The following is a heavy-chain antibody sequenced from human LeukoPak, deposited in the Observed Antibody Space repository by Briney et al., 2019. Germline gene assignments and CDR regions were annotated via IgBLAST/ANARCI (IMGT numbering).Heavy chain of an antibody. CDR1: GYSISSGYY. Sequence: SETLSLTCAVSGYSISSGYYWGWIRQPPGKGLEWIGSIYHSGSTYYNPSLKSRVTISVDTSKNQFSLKLSSVTAADTAVYYCARQYCSGGSCYIGYWGQGTLVTVSS. J-gene: IGHJ4*02. V-gene: IGHV4-38-2*01. CDR2: IYHSGST. D-gene: IGHD2-15*01. CDR3: ARQYCSGGSCYIGY.